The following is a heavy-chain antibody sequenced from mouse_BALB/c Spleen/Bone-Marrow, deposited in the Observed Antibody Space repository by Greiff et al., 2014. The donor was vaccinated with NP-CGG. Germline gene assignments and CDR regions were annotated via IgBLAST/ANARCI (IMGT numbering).Heavy chain of an antibody. D-gene: IGHD3-3*01. CDR2: IYPGDGDT. J-gene: IGHJ2*01. Sequence: VQLQESGPELVKPGASVKISCKASGYAFSSSWMNWVKQRPGQGLEWIGRIYPGDGDTNYNGKFKGKATLTADKSSSTAYMQLCSLTSVDSAVYFCARGGLGLDYWGQGTTLTVSS. CDR1: GYAFSSSW. V-gene: IGHV1-82*01. CDR3: ARGGLGLDY.